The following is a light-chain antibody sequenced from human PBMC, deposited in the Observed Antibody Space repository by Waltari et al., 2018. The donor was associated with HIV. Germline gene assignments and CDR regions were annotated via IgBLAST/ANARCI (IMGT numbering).Light chain of an antibody. V-gene: IGLV2-14*01. CDR2: EVS. Sequence: QSALTQPASVSGSPGQSITISCTGTSSDVGGYNYVSWYQQHPGKAPKLMIYEVSNRPSGVSNRLSGSKSGNTASLTISGLQAEDEADYYCSSYASSSTPYVFGTGTKVTVL. J-gene: IGLJ1*01. CDR3: SSYASSSTPYV. CDR1: SSDVGGYNY.